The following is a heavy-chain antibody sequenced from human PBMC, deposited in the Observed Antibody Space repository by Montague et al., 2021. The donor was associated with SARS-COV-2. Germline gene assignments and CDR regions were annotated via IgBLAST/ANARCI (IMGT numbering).Heavy chain of an antibody. J-gene: IGHJ4*02. CDR3: ARHSGGSDVSGLDY. V-gene: IGHV4-39*01. CDR1: IRSSTYY. Sequence: SETLSLTCTVSIRSSTYYCAWFRQPPGKELEWFGSIYPGGKMFYNSPFHSRVTMSIDTSANQLSLHLNSVTAADTAGYYCARHSGGSDVSGLDYWGQGTLVTVSS. D-gene: IGHD3-10*01. CDR2: IYPGGKM.